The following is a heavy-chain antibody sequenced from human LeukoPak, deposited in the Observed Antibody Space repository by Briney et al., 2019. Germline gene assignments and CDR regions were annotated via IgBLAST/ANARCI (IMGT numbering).Heavy chain of an antibody. J-gene: IGHJ4*02. V-gene: IGHV4-59*01. Sequence: SETLSLTCIVSGGSISSYYWSWIRQPPGKGQEWIGYIYYSGSTTFNPSLKSRVTISVDTSKNQFSLKLSSVTAADTAVYYCARGGIMALAGGLDFWGQGTLVTVSS. CDR1: GGSISSYY. CDR2: IYYSGST. D-gene: IGHD6-19*01. CDR3: ARGGIMALAGGLDF.